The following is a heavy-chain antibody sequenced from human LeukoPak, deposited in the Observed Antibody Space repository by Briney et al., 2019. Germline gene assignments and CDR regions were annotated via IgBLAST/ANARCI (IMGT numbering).Heavy chain of an antibody. CDR1: GFPLSSYA. CDR3: ARAPVTSCRGAFCYPFDY. Sequence: GGSLRLSCAASGFPLSSYAMSWVRQGPGKGLEWVAATSSSDPGTYHADSVRGRFTISRDNSKNTLYLQMNGLRVEDAAVYYCARAPVTSCRGAFCYPFDYWGQGTLVTVSS. J-gene: IGHJ4*02. CDR2: TSSSDPGT. D-gene: IGHD2-15*01. V-gene: IGHV3-23*01.